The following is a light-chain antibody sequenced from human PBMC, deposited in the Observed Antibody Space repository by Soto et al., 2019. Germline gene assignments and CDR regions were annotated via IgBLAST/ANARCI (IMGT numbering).Light chain of an antibody. CDR3: QQYGSSPMYT. J-gene: IGKJ2*01. Sequence: ESVLTQSPGTLSLSPGERATLSCRASQSVSSSYLAWYQQKPGQAPRLLIYGASSRATGIPDRFSGSGSGTDFTLTISRLEPEDFAVYYCQQYGSSPMYTCGQGTKLEIK. CDR2: GAS. V-gene: IGKV3-20*01. CDR1: QSVSSSY.